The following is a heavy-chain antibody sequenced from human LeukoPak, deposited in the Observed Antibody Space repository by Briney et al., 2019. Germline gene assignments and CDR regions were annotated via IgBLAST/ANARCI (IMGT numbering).Heavy chain of an antibody. CDR1: GGSISSYY. J-gene: IGHJ6*03. Sequence: PSETLSLTCTVSGGSISSYYWSWIRQPAGKGLEWIGRIYTSGSTNYNPSLKSRVTMSVDTSKNQFSLKLSSVIAADTAVYYCARELRGARYYYYMDVWGKGTTVTVSS. V-gene: IGHV4-4*07. CDR3: ARELRGARYYYYMDV. CDR2: IYTSGST. D-gene: IGHD4/OR15-4a*01.